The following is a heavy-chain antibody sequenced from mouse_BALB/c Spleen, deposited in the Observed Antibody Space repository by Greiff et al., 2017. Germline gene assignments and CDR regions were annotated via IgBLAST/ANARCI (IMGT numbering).Heavy chain of an antibody. CDR3: VRGYGSSYGFAY. D-gene: IGHD1-1*01. Sequence: QVQLKESGPGLVAPSQSLSITCTVSGFSLTSYDISWIRQPPGKGLEWLGVIWTGGGTNYNSAFMSRLSISKDNSKSQVFLKMNSLQTDDTAIYYCVRGYGSSYGFAYWGQGTLVTVSA. CDR2: IWTGGGT. V-gene: IGHV2-9-2*01. J-gene: IGHJ3*01. CDR1: GFSLTSYD.